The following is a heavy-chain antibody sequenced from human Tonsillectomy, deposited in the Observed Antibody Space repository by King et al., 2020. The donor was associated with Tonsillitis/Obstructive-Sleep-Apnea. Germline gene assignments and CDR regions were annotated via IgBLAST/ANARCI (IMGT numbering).Heavy chain of an antibody. J-gene: IGHJ3*02. CDR2: ISVSGGST. D-gene: IGHD6-13*01. Sequence: DVQLVESGGGLVQPGGSLRLSCAASGFTFSSYAMSWVRQAPGKGLDWGSAISVSGGSTYYADSVEGRFTTSRCNSKNTLYLQMNSLRAEDTAVYYCAKGGGRIAAAGVHHDAFDIWGQGTMVTVSS. V-gene: IGHV3-23*04. CDR1: GFTFSSYA. CDR3: AKGGGRIAAAGVHHDAFDI.